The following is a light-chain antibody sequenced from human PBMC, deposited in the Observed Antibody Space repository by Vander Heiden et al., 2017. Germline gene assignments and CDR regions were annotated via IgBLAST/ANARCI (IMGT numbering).Light chain of an antibody. CDR1: QSISSY. CDR2: AAS. V-gene: IGKV1-39*01. Sequence: IQMTQTPSSLSASVGDRVTITCRASQSISSYLNWYQQKPGKAPKLLIYAASSLQSGVPSRFSGSGSGTDFTLTISSLQPEDFATYYCQQSDSTSYTFGQGTKVXIK. CDR3: QQSDSTSYT. J-gene: IGKJ2*01.